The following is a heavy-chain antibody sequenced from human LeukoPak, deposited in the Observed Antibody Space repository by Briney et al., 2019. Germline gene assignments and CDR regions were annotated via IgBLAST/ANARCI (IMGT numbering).Heavy chain of an antibody. D-gene: IGHD5-12*01. CDR3: ARGRRLRLPDY. CDR1: GGSFSGYY. J-gene: IGHJ4*02. CDR2: INHSGST. Sequence: SETLSLTCAVYGGSFSGYYWSWIRQPPGKGLEWIGEINHSGSTNYNPSLKSRVTISVDTSKNQFSLKLSSVTAADTAVYYCARGRRLRLPDYWGQGTLVTVSS. V-gene: IGHV4-34*01.